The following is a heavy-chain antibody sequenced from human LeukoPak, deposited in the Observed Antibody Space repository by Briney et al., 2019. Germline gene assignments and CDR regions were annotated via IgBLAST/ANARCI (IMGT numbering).Heavy chain of an antibody. CDR2: INHSGST. V-gene: IGHV4-34*01. CDR3: ARGGRYDFWSGPDYGMDV. CDR1: GGSFSGYY. J-gene: IGHJ6*02. D-gene: IGHD3-3*01. Sequence: SETLSLTCAVYGGSFSGYYWSWVRQPPGKGLEWNGEINHSGSTNSNPSLKSRVTISVDTSKIQFSLKLSSVTAADTAVYYCARGGRYDFWSGPDYGMDVWGQGTTVTVSS.